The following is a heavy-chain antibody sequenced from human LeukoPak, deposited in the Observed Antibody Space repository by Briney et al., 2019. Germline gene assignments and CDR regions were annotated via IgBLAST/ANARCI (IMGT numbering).Heavy chain of an antibody. V-gene: IGHV4-34*01. CDR2: INHSGST. Sequence: SETLSLTCAVYGGSFSGYYWSWIRQPPGKGLEWIGEINHSGSTNYNPSLKSRVTISVDTSKNQFPLKLSSVTAADTAVYYCARGLKYSRAGYWGQGTLVTVSS. J-gene: IGHJ4*02. D-gene: IGHD6-6*01. CDR1: GGSFSGYY. CDR3: ARGLKYSRAGY.